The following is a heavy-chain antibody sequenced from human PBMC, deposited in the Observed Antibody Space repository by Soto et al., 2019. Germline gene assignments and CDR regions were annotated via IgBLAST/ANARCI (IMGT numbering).Heavy chain of an antibody. J-gene: IGHJ4*02. CDR1: GFTFSTFV. Sequence: EVQLLESGGGLVQPGGSLRLSCAASGFTFSTFVMTWVRQAPGKGLECVSAISGSGDNTYYADSVKGRFTMSRDNSKSTRYLQMNSLRGDDTAVYHCAKGRWVLIYFDQWGQGTLVTIAS. D-gene: IGHD1-26*01. V-gene: IGHV3-23*01. CDR2: ISGSGDNT. CDR3: AKGRWVLIYFDQ.